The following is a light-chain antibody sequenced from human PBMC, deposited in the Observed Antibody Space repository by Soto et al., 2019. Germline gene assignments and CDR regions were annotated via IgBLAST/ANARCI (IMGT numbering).Light chain of an antibody. V-gene: IGKV1-5*03. J-gene: IGKJ1*01. Sequence: DIQVTQSPSTLSASVRDRVTITCRASQSISSWLAWYQQKPGKAPKLLIYKASSLESGVPSRFSGSGSGTEFTLTISSLQPDDFATYYCQQYNSYTWTFGQGTKVDIK. CDR2: KAS. CDR1: QSISSW. CDR3: QQYNSYTWT.